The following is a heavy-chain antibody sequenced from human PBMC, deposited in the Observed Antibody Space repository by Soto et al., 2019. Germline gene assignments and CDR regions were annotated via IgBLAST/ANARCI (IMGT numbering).Heavy chain of an antibody. CDR1: GFTFTNAW. CDR2: IKSITDGGRI. V-gene: IGHV3-15*01. D-gene: IGHD6-13*01. J-gene: IGHJ4*02. Sequence: EVQLVESGGGLVKPGESLRLSCAASGFTFTNAWMTWVRQAPGKGLEWLGRIKSITDGGRIDYAPHVTGRLTISRDDSRDMFYLQINSLKIEDTAVYYCTAGLGRAANDCGQGTLVTVSS. CDR3: TAGLGRAAND.